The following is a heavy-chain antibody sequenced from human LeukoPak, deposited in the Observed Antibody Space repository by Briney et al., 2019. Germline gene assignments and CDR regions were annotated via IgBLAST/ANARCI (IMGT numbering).Heavy chain of an antibody. Sequence: SETLSLTCAVYGGSFSGYYWSWIRQPAGKGLEWIGRIYTSGSTNYNPSLKSRVTISVDKSKNQFSLKLSSVTAADTAVYYCAREQIAAAGIVDYWGQGTLVTVSS. V-gene: IGHV4-4*07. D-gene: IGHD6-13*01. CDR2: IYTSGST. CDR3: AREQIAAAGIVDY. J-gene: IGHJ4*02. CDR1: GGSFSGYY.